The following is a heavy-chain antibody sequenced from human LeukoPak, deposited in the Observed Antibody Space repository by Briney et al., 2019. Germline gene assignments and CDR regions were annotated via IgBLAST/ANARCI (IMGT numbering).Heavy chain of an antibody. CDR2: ISSGSNYI. CDR3: ARVYGDYGRGHFDY. CDR1: GFTFSTYD. Sequence: GGSLRLSCAASGFTFSTYDINWVRQAPGKGLEWVSSISSGSNYIYYADSVKGRFTISRDNAKNSLYLQMNSLRADDTAVYYCARVYGDYGRGHFDYWGQGTLVTVSS. V-gene: IGHV3-21*01. D-gene: IGHD4-17*01. J-gene: IGHJ4*02.